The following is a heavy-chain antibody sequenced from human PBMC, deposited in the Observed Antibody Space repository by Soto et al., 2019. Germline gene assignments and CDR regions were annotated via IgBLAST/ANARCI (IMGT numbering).Heavy chain of an antibody. V-gene: IGHV4-34*01. D-gene: IGHD3-3*01. J-gene: IGHJ5*02. Sequence: LSLTCAVCGGSFSDYSWIWIRQSPGKGLEWIGEINHRGQSNYKPSLKSRILISVDKSKNQVSLNLSSVTAADTAVYYCAKVSRITIFGGGWFDPWGQGTLVTVSS. CDR2: INHRGQS. CDR3: AKVSRITIFGGGWFDP. CDR1: GGSFSDYS.